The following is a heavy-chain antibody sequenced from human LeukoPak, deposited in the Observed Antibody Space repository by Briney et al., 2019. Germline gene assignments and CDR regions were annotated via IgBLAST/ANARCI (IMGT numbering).Heavy chain of an antibody. J-gene: IGHJ4*02. V-gene: IGHV5-51*01. CDR1: GYTFTSYW. Sequence: GESLKISCKGSGYTFTSYWIGWERQMPGKGLEWMGIIYPGDSDTRYSPSFQGQVTISADKSITTAYLQWSSLKASDTAMYYCARRDYSGYDFSYFDYWGQGTLVTVSS. CDR3: ARRDYSGYDFSYFDY. CDR2: IYPGDSDT. D-gene: IGHD5-12*01.